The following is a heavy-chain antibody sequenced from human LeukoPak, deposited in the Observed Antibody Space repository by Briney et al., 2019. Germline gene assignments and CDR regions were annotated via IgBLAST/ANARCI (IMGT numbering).Heavy chain of an antibody. V-gene: IGHV4-34*01. Sequence: PSETLSLTCAVYGGSFSGYYWSWIRQPPGKGLEWIGEINHSGSTNYNPSLKSRVTISVDTSKNQFSLKQSSVTAADTAVYYCARGHWVGATSDYWGQGTLVTVSS. J-gene: IGHJ4*02. D-gene: IGHD1-26*01. CDR1: GGSFSGYY. CDR2: INHSGST. CDR3: ARGHWVGATSDY.